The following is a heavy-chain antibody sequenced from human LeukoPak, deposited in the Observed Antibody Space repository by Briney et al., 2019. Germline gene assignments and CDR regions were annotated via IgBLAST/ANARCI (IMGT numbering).Heavy chain of an antibody. CDR3: AKAPVTTCRGAYCYPFDY. V-gene: IGHV3-23*01. D-gene: IGHD2-21*01. J-gene: IGHJ4*02. CDR1: GSTFSSYA. CDR2: ISGSDGST. Sequence: GGSLRLSCAASGSTFSSYAMNWVRQAPGKGLEWVSTISGSDGSTYYADSVKGRFTISRDSSKNTLFLQMNRLRPEDAAVYYCAKAPVTTCRGAYCYPFDYWGQGTLVTVSS.